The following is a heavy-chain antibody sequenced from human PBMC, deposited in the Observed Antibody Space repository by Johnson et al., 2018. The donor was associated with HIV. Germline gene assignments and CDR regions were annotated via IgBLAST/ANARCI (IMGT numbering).Heavy chain of an antibody. CDR3: ARGIVGGNYAQRDVFTSVLELGNNVRGLLGLRWAM. CDR1: GFTFSDYY. CDR2: IGSRGTII. D-gene: IGHD4-11*01. J-gene: IGHJ1*01. V-gene: IGHV3-11*04. Sequence: QVQLVESGGGVVQPGRSLRLSCAASGFTFSDYYMSWIRQAPGKGLEWVSYIGSRGTIIYYVDSVKGRFTISRDNAKNSLYLQMNSLRAEDTAVYYCARGIVGGNYAQRDVFTSVLELGNNVRGLLGLRWAMWG.